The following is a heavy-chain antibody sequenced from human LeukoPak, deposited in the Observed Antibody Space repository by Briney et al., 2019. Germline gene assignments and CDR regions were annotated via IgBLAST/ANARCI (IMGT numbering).Heavy chain of an antibody. CDR2: IYNSGRT. V-gene: IGHV4-59*01. D-gene: IGHD6-13*01. Sequence: SETLSLTCTVSGGSISNYYWNWIRQPPGKGLEWIGYIYNSGRTNYNPSLKSRVTVSVDTSKNQFSLKLSSVTAADTAVYYCARERIAAADPYNWFDPWGQGTLVTVSS. CDR3: ARERIAAADPYNWFDP. CDR1: GGSISNYY. J-gene: IGHJ5*02.